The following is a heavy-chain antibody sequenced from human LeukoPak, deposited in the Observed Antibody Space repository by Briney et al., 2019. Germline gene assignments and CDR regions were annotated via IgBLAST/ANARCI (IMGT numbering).Heavy chain of an antibody. CDR2: IYYSGST. J-gene: IGHJ3*02. D-gene: IGHD6-19*01. Sequence: SETLSLTCTVSGGSISSYYWSWIRQPPGKGLEWIGYIYYSGSTNYNPSLKSRVTISVDTSKNQFSLKLSSVTAADTAVYYCARWGIAVAESASDIWGQGTMVTVSS. CDR1: GGSISSYY. CDR3: ARWGIAVAESASDI. V-gene: IGHV4-59*08.